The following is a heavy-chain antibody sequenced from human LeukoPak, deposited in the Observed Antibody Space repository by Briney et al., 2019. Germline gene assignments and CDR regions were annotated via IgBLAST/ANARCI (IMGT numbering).Heavy chain of an antibody. CDR2: IYTSGST. V-gene: IGHV4-61*02. CDR1: GGSISSGSFY. J-gene: IGHJ5*02. Sequence: PSETLSLPCTVSGGSISSGSFYWNWIRQPAGKGLEWIGRIYTSGSTNYNPSLKSRGTISVDTSKNQFSLKLSSVTAADTAVYYCARASRYCTGSSCYHWLDPWGQGTLVTVSS. D-gene: IGHD2-15*01. CDR3: ARASRYCTGSSCYHWLDP.